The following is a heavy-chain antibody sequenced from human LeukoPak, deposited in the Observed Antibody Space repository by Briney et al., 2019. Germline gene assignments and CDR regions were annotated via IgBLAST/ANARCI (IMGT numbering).Heavy chain of an antibody. CDR3: ARRSVPAAIGWFDP. J-gene: IGHJ5*02. V-gene: IGHV5-51*01. Sequence: GESLEISCKGSGYSFTSYWIGWVRQMPGKGLEWMGIIYPGDSDTRYSPSSQGQVTISADKSISTAYLQWSSLKASDTAMYYCARRSVPAAIGWFDPWGQGTLVTVSS. D-gene: IGHD2-2*02. CDR2: IYPGDSDT. CDR1: GYSFTSYW.